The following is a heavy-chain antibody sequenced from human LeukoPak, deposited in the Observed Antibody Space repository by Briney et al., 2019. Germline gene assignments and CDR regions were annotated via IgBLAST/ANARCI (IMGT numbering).Heavy chain of an antibody. CDR1: GYTFIDYT. CDR2: INTNTGNP. V-gene: IGHV7-4-1*02. J-gene: IGHJ4*02. CDR3: ARGGPFDY. Sequence: ASVNVSCKASGYTFIDYTVNWVRQAPGHGLEWMGWINTNTGNPTYAQGFTGRFVFSLDTSVSTAYLQISSLKAEDTAVYYCARGGPFDYWGQGTLVTVSS. D-gene: IGHD1-26*01.